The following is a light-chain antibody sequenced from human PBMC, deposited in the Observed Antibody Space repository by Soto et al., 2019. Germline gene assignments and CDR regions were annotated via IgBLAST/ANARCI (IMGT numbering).Light chain of an antibody. V-gene: IGKV1-39*01. J-gene: IGKJ4*01. CDR2: GAS. CDR1: QSISGY. Sequence: DIQMTQSPSSLSASVGDRVTITCRASQSISGYLNWYQQKPGKAPKVLISGASTLHNGVPSRFSGRGSGTDFTLTISSLQPEDVATYDGQQSLRTLLTFGGGTKVEIK. CDR3: QQSLRTLLT.